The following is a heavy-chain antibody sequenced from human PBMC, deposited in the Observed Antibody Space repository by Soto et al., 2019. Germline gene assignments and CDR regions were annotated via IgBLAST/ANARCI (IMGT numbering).Heavy chain of an antibody. D-gene: IGHD3-3*01. Sequence: SVKVSCKASGGTFSSYAISWVRQAPGQGLEWMGGIIPIFGTANYAQKFQGRVTITADESTSTAYMELSSLRSEDTAVYYCARGNDFWSGYSYYYYGMDVWGQGTTVTV. J-gene: IGHJ6*02. V-gene: IGHV1-69*13. CDR3: ARGNDFWSGYSYYYYGMDV. CDR1: GGTFSSYA. CDR2: IIPIFGTA.